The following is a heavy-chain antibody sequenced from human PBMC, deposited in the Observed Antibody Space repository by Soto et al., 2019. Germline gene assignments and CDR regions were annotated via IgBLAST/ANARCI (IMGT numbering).Heavy chain of an antibody. CDR3: RRSSRYSTDV. V-gene: IGHV4-39*01. Sequence: QLQLQESGPGLVKPSETLSLTCTVSGGSISSSSYWGWIRQPPGKGLEWIGSIYSIGSTYYNPSLKSRVIISVDTSKNQFSLKLSSVTAADTAVYYCRRSSRYSTDVWGQGTTVTVSS. CDR1: GGSISSSSY. J-gene: IGHJ6*02. CDR2: IYSIGST. D-gene: IGHD6-13*01.